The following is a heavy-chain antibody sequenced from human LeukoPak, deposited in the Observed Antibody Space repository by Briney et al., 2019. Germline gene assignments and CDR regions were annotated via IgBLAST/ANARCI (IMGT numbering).Heavy chain of an antibody. CDR1: GFTFSSSA. CDR2: ISGSSGST. J-gene: IGHJ3*02. Sequence: PGGSLRLSCAASGFTFSSSAMSWVRQAPGKGLEWVSTISGSSGSTYYADSVKGRFTISRDNSKNTLYLQMNSLRAEDTAVYYCAEARLVVSSPSDAFDIWGQGTMVTASS. V-gene: IGHV3-23*01. CDR3: AEARLVVSSPSDAFDI. D-gene: IGHD3-22*01.